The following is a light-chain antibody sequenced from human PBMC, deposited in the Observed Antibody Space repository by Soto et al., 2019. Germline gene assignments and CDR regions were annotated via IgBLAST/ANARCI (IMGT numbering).Light chain of an antibody. Sequence: QSVLTQPASVSGSPGQSITLSCTGTSSDVGDYNYVSWYQQHPGKAPKLMIYDVSNRPSGVSNHFSGSKSGNTASLTISGLQAEDEADYYCSSYTSSSTFYVFGTGTKVTVL. CDR3: SSYTSSSTFYV. J-gene: IGLJ1*01. CDR2: DVS. V-gene: IGLV2-14*01. CDR1: SSDVGDYNY.